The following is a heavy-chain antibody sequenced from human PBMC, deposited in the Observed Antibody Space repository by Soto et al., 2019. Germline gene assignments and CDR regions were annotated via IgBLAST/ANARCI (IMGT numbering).Heavy chain of an antibody. CDR1: GGSISSGDYY. D-gene: IGHD3-3*01. J-gene: IGHJ6*02. CDR3: DRLRFLEWLYYGMDV. V-gene: IGHV4-30-4*01. CDR2: IYYSGST. Sequence: SETLSLTCTVSGGSISSGDYYWSWIRQPPGKGLEWIGYIYYSGSTYYNPSLKSRVTISVDTSKNQFSLKLSSVTAADTAVYYCDRLRFLEWLYYGMDVWGQGTTVTVSS.